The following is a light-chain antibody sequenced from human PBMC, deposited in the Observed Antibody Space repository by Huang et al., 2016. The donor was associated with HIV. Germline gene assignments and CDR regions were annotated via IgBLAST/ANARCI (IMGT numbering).Light chain of an antibody. CDR3: QQRSNWPLT. J-gene: IGKJ4*01. V-gene: IGKV3-11*01. CDR1: PSISNF. Sequence: EIVLTQSPATLSLSPGERGTLSCRASPSISNFLAWFQKKPGQAPRLLIADASNRATGIPARFGGSGSGTDFTLSISSLEPEDFAVYYCQQRSNWPLTFGGGTKVEIK. CDR2: DAS.